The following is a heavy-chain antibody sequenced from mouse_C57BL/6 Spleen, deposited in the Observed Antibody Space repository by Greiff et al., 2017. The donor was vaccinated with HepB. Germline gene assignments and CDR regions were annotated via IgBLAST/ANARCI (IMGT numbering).Heavy chain of an antibody. CDR3: ARAGSSWYFDV. Sequence: DVMLVESGGGLVKPGGSLKLSCAASGFTFSSYAMSWVRQTPEKRLEWVATISDGGSYTYYPDNVKGRFTISRDNAKNNLYLQMSHLKSEDTAMYYCARAGSSWYFDVWGTGTTVTVSS. J-gene: IGHJ1*03. CDR1: GFTFSSYA. V-gene: IGHV5-4*03. D-gene: IGHD1-1*01. CDR2: ISDGGSYT.